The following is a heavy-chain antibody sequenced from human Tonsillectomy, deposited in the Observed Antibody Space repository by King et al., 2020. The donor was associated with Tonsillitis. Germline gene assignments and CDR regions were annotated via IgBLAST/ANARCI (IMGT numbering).Heavy chain of an antibody. V-gene: IGHV4-59*11. Sequence: VQLQESGPGLVKPSETLSLTCTVSGGSISSHYWSWVRQPPGKGLEWIGYIYYSGSINYNPSLKSRVTVSVDTSKNQFSLELSSVSAADTAVHYCASVRKIRRAWGFYGSGVYFDYWGQGTLVTVSS. CDR1: GGSISSHY. D-gene: IGHD3-10*01. CDR3: ASVRKIRRAWGFYGSGVYFDY. CDR2: IYYSGSI. J-gene: IGHJ4*02.